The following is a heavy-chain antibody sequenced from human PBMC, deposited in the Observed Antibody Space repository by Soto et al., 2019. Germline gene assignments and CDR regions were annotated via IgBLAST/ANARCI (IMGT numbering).Heavy chain of an antibody. CDR1: GFTFSNYW. Sequence: PGGSLRLSCAASGFTFSNYWMSWVRQAPGKGLEWVANINQDGIEKYYVDSVKGRFTISRDNAKNSLYLQMNSLRAEDTAVYYCSLIPTYYGDYSFAYWGQGTQVTVSS. J-gene: IGHJ4*02. V-gene: IGHV3-7*01. CDR3: SLIPTYYGDYSFAY. D-gene: IGHD4-17*01. CDR2: INQDGIEK.